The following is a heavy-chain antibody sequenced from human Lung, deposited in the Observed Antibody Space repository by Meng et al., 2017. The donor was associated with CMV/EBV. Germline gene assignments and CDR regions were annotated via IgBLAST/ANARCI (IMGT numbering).Heavy chain of an antibody. CDR2: IHPHRGDT. CDR3: ARDNNWGPDY. J-gene: IGHJ4*02. Sequence: SXXVSCKASGYTFTAHYFHWVRQAPGQGLEWMGWIHPHRGDTNYAQQFQGRVTLTRDTSINTGYMELTRLTSDDTAVYYCARDNNWGPDYWGQGTMVTVSS. V-gene: IGHV1-2*02. CDR1: GYTFTAHY. D-gene: IGHD7-27*01.